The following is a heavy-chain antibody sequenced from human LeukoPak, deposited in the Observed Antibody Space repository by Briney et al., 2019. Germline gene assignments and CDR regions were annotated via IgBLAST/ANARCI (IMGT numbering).Heavy chain of an antibody. CDR2: MNPNSGNT. Sequence: ASVKVSCKASGYTFTSYDINWVRQATGQGLEWMGWMNPNSGNTGYVQKFQGRVTITADKSTSTAYMELSSLRSEDTAVYYCASSFTRSGYFDYWGQGTLVTVSS. CDR3: ASSFTRSGYFDY. V-gene: IGHV1-8*01. CDR1: GYTFTSYD. J-gene: IGHJ4*02. D-gene: IGHD3-3*01.